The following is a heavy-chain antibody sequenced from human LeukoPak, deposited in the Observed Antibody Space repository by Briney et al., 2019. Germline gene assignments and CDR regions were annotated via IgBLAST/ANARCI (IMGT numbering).Heavy chain of an antibody. CDR3: AKQDSSGHMYDY. V-gene: IGHV3-23*01. CDR1: GFTFSNAW. J-gene: IGHJ4*02. D-gene: IGHD3-22*01. CDR2: ISGNGDST. Sequence: GGSLRLSCAASGFTFSNAWMTWVRQAPGKGLEWVSGISGNGDSTYYTDSVKGRFTISRDNSKNTVYLQMHSLRAEDTAVYYCAKQDSSGHMYDYWGQGTLVTVSS.